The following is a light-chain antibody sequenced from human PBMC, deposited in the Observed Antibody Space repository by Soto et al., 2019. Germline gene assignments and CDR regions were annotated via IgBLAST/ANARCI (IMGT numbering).Light chain of an antibody. J-gene: IGKJ4*01. CDR2: KAS. CDR3: QQYNSFPLT. CDR1: QSLSSW. V-gene: IGKV1-5*03. Sequence: DIQMTQSPSTLSASVGDRVTITCRASQSLSSWLDWYQEKPGKAPKLLIYKASSLESGVPSRFSGSASETEFTLTISSLQPDDFATYICQQYNSFPLTFGGGTKVEIK.